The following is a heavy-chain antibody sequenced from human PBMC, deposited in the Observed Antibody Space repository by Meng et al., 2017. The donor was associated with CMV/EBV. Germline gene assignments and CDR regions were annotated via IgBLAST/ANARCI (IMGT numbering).Heavy chain of an antibody. CDR2: ISGSGGSP. CDR3: ASLDHCNSRTCWTGDYYSGMDV. Sequence: GGSLRLSCRVSGFSFSSYALHWVRQAPGKGLQWVSAISGSGGSPHYTDSVKGRFTISRDNSKNTLYLQMNSLSGEDTAVYYCASLDHCNSRTCWTGDYYSGMDVWGQGTTVTVSS. D-gene: IGHD2/OR15-2a*01. V-gene: IGHV3-23*01. CDR1: GFSFSSYA. J-gene: IGHJ6*02.